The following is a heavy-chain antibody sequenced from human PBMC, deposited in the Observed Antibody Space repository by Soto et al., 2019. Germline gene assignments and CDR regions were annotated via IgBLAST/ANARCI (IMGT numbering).Heavy chain of an antibody. CDR2: ISSSASHI. J-gene: IGHJ5*02. Sequence: EVQLVESGGGLVQPGGSLRLSCAASGFSFSSYSMNWVRQAPGKGLEWVSSISSSASHINYADSVKGRFTISRDNAKKSLYLPMNRLRAEDTAVYYCARGYTGYCSGGTCYWFDPWGQGTLVTVSS. V-gene: IGHV3-21*01. CDR1: GFSFSSYS. CDR3: ARGYTGYCSGGTCYWFDP. D-gene: IGHD2-15*01.